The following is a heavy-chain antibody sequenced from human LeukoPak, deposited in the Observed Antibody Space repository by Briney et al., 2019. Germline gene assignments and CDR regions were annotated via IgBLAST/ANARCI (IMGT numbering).Heavy chain of an antibody. CDR3: ARRLYIVRGAFDI. Sequence: ASVKVSCKASGGTFSSYAISWVRQVPGQGLEWMGGIIPIFGTPNYAQKFQGRVTITADESTSTAYMELSSLRSEDTAVYYCARRLYIVRGAFDIWGQGTMVTVSS. J-gene: IGHJ3*02. CDR1: GGTFSSYA. D-gene: IGHD2/OR15-2a*01. V-gene: IGHV1-69*13. CDR2: IIPIFGTP.